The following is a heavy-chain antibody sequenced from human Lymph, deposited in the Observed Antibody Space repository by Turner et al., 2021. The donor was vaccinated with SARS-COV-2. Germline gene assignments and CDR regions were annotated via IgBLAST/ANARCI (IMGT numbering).Heavy chain of an antibody. V-gene: IGHV1-18*04. Sequence: QVQLVQSGAEVKKPGASVKVSCQASGYTFTSYGISWVRQAPGQGLEWMGWISAYNGNTNYAQKLQGRVTMTTDTSTSTAYMELRSLSSDDTAVYYCARITVIYDFWSGYYKYYYVMDVWGQGTTVTVSS. J-gene: IGHJ6*02. CDR2: ISAYNGNT. CDR1: GYTFTSYG. D-gene: IGHD3-3*01. CDR3: ARITVIYDFWSGYYKYYYVMDV.